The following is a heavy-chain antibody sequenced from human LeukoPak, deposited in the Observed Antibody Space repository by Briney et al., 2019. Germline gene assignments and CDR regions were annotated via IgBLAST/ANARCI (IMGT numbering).Heavy chain of an antibody. Sequence: ASVRVSCKASGYTFTDSYMHWVRQAPGQGLEWMGWINPNSGGTNYAQKFQGRVTMTRDTSITTAYMDLSRLRSDDTAVYYCERGVGGNARWRNFDWSKKIPMRDYFDYWGQGTLVTVSS. D-gene: IGHD3-9*01. V-gene: IGHV1-2*02. CDR1: GYTFTDSY. CDR3: ERGVGGNARWRNFDWSKKIPMRDYFDY. J-gene: IGHJ4*02. CDR2: INPNSGGT.